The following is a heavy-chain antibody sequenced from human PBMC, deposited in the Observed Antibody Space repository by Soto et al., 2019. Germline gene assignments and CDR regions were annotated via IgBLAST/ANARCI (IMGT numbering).Heavy chain of an antibody. CDR2: INVGSGNT. D-gene: IGHD3-10*01. V-gene: IGHV1-3*01. CDR1: GHSFVTYA. CDR3: ARVPPWGDSGSFYIQHYDS. Sequence: ASVKVSCKSSGHSFVTYAIHWVRQAPGQRLQWMGWINVGSGNTKYAQDFQGRVTFTRDTAATTTFMELSSLRSEGAAVYYCARVPPWGDSGSFYIQHYDSWGQGTLVTVSS. J-gene: IGHJ4*02.